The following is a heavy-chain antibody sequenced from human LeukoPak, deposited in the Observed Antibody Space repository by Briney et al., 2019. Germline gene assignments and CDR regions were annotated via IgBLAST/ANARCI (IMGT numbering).Heavy chain of an antibody. CDR1: GFTFSRHG. Sequence: GGSLRLSCAPSGFTFSRHGMHWVRQAPGKGLEWVAIISNDGSRKYYAHSVEGRFTISRDNSKNTLYLQMNSLRAEDTAVYYCVKLSSGSGSKFGFDSWGQGTLVTVSS. J-gene: IGHJ4*02. V-gene: IGHV3-30*18. D-gene: IGHD6-19*01. CDR2: ISNDGSRK. CDR3: VKLSSGSGSKFGFDS.